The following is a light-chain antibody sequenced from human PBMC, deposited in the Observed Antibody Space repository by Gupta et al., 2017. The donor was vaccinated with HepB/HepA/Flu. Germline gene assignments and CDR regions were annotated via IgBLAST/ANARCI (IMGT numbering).Light chain of an antibody. CDR3: QSYDSSLSRGV. CDR2: GNS. Sequence: QSVLTPPPSVSGAPGQRVTISCTGSSSNIGAGYDVHWYQQLPGTAPKLLIYGNSNRPSGVPDRFSGSKSGTSASLAITGLHAEDEADYYCQSYDSSLSRGVFGGGTKLTVL. CDR1: SSNIGAGYD. J-gene: IGLJ3*02. V-gene: IGLV1-40*01.